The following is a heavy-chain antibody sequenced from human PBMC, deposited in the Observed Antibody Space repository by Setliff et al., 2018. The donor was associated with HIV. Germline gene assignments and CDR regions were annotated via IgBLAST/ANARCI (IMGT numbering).Heavy chain of an antibody. J-gene: IGHJ6*02. D-gene: IGHD3-10*01. CDR1: GYTFTGHY. Sequence: APVKVSCKASGYTFTGHYLHWVRQAPGQGLEWLGWVNPNSGDAIYAQNSQGRVTMTRDTSINAAYMELRGLRSDDTAVYYCARNFGLSPSGKYYYYYGMDIWGQGTTVTVSS. CDR2: VNPNSGDA. CDR3: ARNFGLSPSGKYYYYYGMDI. V-gene: IGHV1-2*02.